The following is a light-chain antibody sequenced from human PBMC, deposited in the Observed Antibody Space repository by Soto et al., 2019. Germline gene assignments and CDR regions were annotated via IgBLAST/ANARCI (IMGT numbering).Light chain of an antibody. CDR3: QQRSNWPEWT. Sequence: EIVVTQSSATLSLSPGERATLSCRASQSVSSYLAWYQQNPGQAPRLLIYDASDRATGIPARFSGSGSGKDFTLSISSLAPDDFAVSYCQQRSNWPEWTVGQGTKVDSK. CDR2: DAS. J-gene: IGKJ1*01. V-gene: IGKV3-11*01. CDR1: QSVSSY.